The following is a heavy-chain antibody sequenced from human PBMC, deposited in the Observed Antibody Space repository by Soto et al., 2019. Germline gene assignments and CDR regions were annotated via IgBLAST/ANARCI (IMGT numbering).Heavy chain of an antibody. J-gene: IGHJ4*02. D-gene: IGHD1-26*01. Sequence: GASVKVSCKVSGYFLTALSIHWVRQAPGKGLEWMGGFDREDGETIYAQKFQGRVTMTEDTSTDSAYMELSSLTPEDTAIYYCAHGEGIVKSIVYFDSWGQGTLVTVSS. V-gene: IGHV1-24*01. CDR1: GYFLTALS. CDR3: AHGEGIVKSIVYFDS. CDR2: FDREDGET.